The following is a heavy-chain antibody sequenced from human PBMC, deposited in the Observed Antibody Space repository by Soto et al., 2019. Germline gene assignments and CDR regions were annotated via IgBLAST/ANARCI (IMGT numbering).Heavy chain of an antibody. CDR2: TYYRSRFFS. Sequence: PSQTLSLTCAISGDSVSSYSAARNWIRQSPSGGLEWLGRTYYRSRFFSDYAESVKSRIIINPDTSKNQFSLQLKSVTPEDTAVYYCVRDRYSSSGWFDPWGQGTPVTVSS. J-gene: IGHJ5*02. D-gene: IGHD3-10*01. CDR3: VRDRYSSSGWFDP. V-gene: IGHV6-1*01. CDR1: GDSVSSYSAA.